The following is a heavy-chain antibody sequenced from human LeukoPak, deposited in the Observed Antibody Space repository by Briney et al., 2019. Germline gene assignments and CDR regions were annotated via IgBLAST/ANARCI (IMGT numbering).Heavy chain of an antibody. D-gene: IGHD2-15*01. CDR2: MNPNSGNT. CDR1: GYTFTSYD. Sequence: ASVKVSCKASGYTFTSYDISWVRQATGQGLEWMGWMNPNSGNTGYAQKFQGRVAMTRNSSISTAYMELSSLRSEDTAVYYCARRLGYCSDGSCYSLNYWGQGTLVTVSS. J-gene: IGHJ4*02. V-gene: IGHV1-8*01. CDR3: ARRLGYCSDGSCYSLNY.